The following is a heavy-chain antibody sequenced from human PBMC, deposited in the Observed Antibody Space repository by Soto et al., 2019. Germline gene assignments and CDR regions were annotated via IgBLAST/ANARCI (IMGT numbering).Heavy chain of an antibody. V-gene: IGHV1-18*01. CDR2: ISAYNGNT. J-gene: IGHJ4*02. CDR3: ARDKGDGSGSYYGY. D-gene: IGHD3-10*01. CDR1: GYTFSSYG. Sequence: QVQLVQSGAEVKKPGASVKISCKASGYTFSSYGISWVRQAPGQGLEWMGWISAYNGNTNYAQKLQGRVTMTTDTSTSTAYMDLRSLRSDDTAIYYCARDKGDGSGSYYGYWGQGTLVTVSS.